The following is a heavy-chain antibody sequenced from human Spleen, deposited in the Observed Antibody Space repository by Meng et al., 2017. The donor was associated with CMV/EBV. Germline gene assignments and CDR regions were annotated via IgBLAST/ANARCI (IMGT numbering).Heavy chain of an antibody. CDR3: VARAFDI. Sequence: ALSLSCGGYGGSFTNCYWNGMRLPPGRGLEWIGEVNPAGTPNYNPSLKSRVTISADSSKNQFSLKLSSVTAADTAVYYCVARAFDIWGQGTMVTVSS. V-gene: IGHV4-34*01. J-gene: IGHJ3*02. CDR1: GGSFTNCY. CDR2: VNPAGTP.